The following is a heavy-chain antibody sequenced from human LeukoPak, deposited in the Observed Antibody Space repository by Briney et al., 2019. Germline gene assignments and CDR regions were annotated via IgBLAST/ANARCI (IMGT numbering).Heavy chain of an antibody. Sequence: ESGPTLVNPTQTLTLTCTFSGFSLSTSGVGVGWIRQPPGKALEWLALIYWDDDKRYSPSLKSRLTITKDTSKNQVVLTMTNMDPVDTATYYCAHSTFVVVVAATPGVAFDYWGQGTLVTVSS. CDR1: GFSLSTSGVG. CDR3: AHSTFVVVVAATPGVAFDY. J-gene: IGHJ4*02. V-gene: IGHV2-5*02. CDR2: IYWDDDK. D-gene: IGHD2-15*01.